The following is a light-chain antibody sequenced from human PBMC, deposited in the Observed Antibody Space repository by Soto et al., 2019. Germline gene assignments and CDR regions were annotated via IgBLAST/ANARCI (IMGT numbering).Light chain of an antibody. V-gene: IGKV3-15*01. Sequence: EVVMTQSPVTLSVSPGERATLSCRASQSITTNLAWYQQKPGQAPRLLIYGASTRATGVPARFSGSGSGTQFTLTIISLQSEGFALYYCQQYNDWPPKRTFGQGTRVDFK. CDR3: QQYNDWPPKRT. J-gene: IGKJ1*01. CDR1: QSITTN. CDR2: GAS.